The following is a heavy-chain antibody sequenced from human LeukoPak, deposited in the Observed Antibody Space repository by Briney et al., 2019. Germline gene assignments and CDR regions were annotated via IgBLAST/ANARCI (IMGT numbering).Heavy chain of an antibody. CDR1: GGSISSYY. D-gene: IGHD1-1*01. V-gene: IGHV4-34*01. J-gene: IGHJ4*02. CDR3: ARAYKGFDY. Sequence: SETLSLTCTVSGGSISSYYWSWIRQPPGKGLEWIGEINHSGSTNYNPSLKSRVTISVDTSKNQFSLKLSSVTAADTAVYYCARAYKGFDYWGQGTLVTVSS. CDR2: INHSGST.